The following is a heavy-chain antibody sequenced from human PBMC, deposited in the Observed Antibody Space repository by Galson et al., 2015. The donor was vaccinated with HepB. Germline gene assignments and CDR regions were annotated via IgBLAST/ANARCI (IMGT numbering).Heavy chain of an antibody. Sequence: SLRLSCAASGFTFSSYAMHWVRQAPGKGLEWVAVISYDGSNKYYADSVKGRFTISRDNSKNTLYLQMNSLRAEDTAVYYCARDSSGWLDYWGQGTLVTVSS. D-gene: IGHD6-19*01. V-gene: IGHV3-30*04. CDR3: ARDSSGWLDY. CDR1: GFTFSSYA. J-gene: IGHJ4*02. CDR2: ISYDGSNK.